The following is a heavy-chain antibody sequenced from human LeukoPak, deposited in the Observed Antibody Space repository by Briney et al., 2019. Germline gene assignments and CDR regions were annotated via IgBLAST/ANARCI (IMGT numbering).Heavy chain of an antibody. D-gene: IGHD5-12*01. CDR1: GFTFSSYA. CDR3: AKDRESDLRKYSGYDLVY. J-gene: IGHJ4*02. V-gene: IGHV3-30*04. CDR2: ISFDGSNK. Sequence: PGRSLRLSCAASGFTFSSYAMHWVRQAPGKGLEWVAVISFDGSNKYYADSVKGRFTIPRDNSKNTLYLQMNSLRGEDTAVYYCAKDRESDLRKYSGYDLVYWGQGTLVTVSS.